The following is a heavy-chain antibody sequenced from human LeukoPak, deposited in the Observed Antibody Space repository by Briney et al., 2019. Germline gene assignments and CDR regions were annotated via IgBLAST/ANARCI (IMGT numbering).Heavy chain of an antibody. CDR1: GLTFSSYG. J-gene: IGHJ4*02. Sequence: GGSLRLSCAASGLTFSSYGMHWVRQAPGKGLEWVAVISYDGSNKYYADSVKGRFTISRDNSKNTLYLQMNSLRAEDTAVYYCAKFVGSGGPTFDYWGQGTLVTVSS. CDR2: ISYDGSNK. CDR3: AKFVGSGGPTFDY. D-gene: IGHD1-26*01. V-gene: IGHV3-30*18.